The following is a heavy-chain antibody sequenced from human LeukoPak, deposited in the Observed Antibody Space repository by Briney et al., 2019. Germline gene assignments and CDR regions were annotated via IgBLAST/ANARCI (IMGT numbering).Heavy chain of an antibody. CDR1: GGSMTSYY. D-gene: IGHD6-19*01. CDR2: IYYSGST. V-gene: IGHV4-59*01. CDR3: ARGGWSIDF. J-gene: IGHJ2*01. Sequence: SETLSLTCTVSGGSMTSYYWSWIRQPPGRGLEWIAYIYYSGSTNYNPSLKSRVTISVDTSKNQFSLELNSVTAADTAVYYCARGGWSIDFWGRGTLVTVSS.